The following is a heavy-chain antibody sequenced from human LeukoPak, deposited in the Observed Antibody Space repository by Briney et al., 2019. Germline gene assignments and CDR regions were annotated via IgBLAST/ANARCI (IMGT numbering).Heavy chain of an antibody. CDR1: GGSISSYY. CDR3: SRENGAFSPFGY. D-gene: IGHD2-8*01. CDR2: ISLTGLT. V-gene: IGHV4-59*12. J-gene: IGHJ4*02. Sequence: SETLSLTCTVSGGSISSYYWSRIRQPPGKGLEWIGEISLTGLTHYNPSLESRVTVSLDKSKNQLSLNLTSVTAADTAVYYCSRENGAFSPFGYWGQGTLVTVLS.